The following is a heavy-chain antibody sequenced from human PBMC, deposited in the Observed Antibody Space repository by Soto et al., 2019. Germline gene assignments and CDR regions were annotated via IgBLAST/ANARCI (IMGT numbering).Heavy chain of an antibody. CDR1: GFTFSNYA. Sequence: QVQLVESGGGVVQPGRSLRVSCAASGFTFSNYAMHWVRQAPGKGLEWVAVVSYDGSKQFYADSVEGRFTISRDSSKSTLYLHMDNLRDDDTAVYYWARDRVYYYDNSGYYNFDYWGQGTLVTVSS. CDR2: VSYDGSKQ. D-gene: IGHD3-22*01. CDR3: ARDRVYYYDNSGYYNFDY. V-gene: IGHV3-30-3*01. J-gene: IGHJ4*02.